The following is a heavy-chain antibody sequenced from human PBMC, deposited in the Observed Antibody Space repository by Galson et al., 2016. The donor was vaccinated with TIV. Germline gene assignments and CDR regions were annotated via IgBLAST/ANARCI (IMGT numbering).Heavy chain of an antibody. J-gene: IGHJ6*02. CDR1: GGTFSSYA. CDR2: IIPIFGTA. V-gene: IGHV1-69*13. Sequence: SVKVSCKASGGTFSSYAIGWVRQAPGQGLEWMGGIIPIFGTANYAQKFQGRVTITADESTSTAYMELSSLGSEDTAVYYCARRSAAITIFGVDYYYGMDVWGQGTTVTVSS. CDR3: ARRSAAITIFGVDYYYGMDV. D-gene: IGHD3-3*01.